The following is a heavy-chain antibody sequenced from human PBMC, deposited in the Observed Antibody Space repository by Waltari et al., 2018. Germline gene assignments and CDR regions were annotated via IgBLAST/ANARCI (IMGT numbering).Heavy chain of an antibody. J-gene: IGHJ6*02. CDR1: GGSFSGYY. D-gene: IGHD3-16*02. V-gene: IGHV4-34*01. Sequence: QVQLQQWGAGRLKPSETLSLTCAVYGGSFSGYYGSWIRQPTGKGVGWVGEINHSGSTNYNPSRKSRVTISVDTSKNQFSLKLSSVTAADTAVYYCARGSYDYVWGSYRYSNYYYYGMDVWGQGTTVTVSS. CDR2: INHSGST. CDR3: ARGSYDYVWGSYRYSNYYYYGMDV.